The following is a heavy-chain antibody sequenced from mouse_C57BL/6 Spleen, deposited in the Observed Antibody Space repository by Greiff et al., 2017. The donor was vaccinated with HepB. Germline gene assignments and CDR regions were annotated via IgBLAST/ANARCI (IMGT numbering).Heavy chain of an antibody. CDR2: ISSGISTI. V-gene: IGHV5-17*01. J-gene: IGHJ3*01. CDR1: GFTFSDYG. D-gene: IGHD2-1*01. Sequence: EVKLVESGGGLVKPGGSLKLSCAASGFTFSDYGMHWVRQAPEKGLEWVAYISSGISTIYYADTVKGRFTISRDNAKNTLFLQMTSLRSEDTAMYYCAGNPFAYWGQGTLVTVSA. CDR3: AGNPFAY.